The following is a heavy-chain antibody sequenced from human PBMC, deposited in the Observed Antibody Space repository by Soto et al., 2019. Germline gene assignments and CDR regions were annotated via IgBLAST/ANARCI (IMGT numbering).Heavy chain of an antibody. CDR1: GGSISSGAYY. Sequence: KPSETLSLTCTVSGGSISSGAYYWSWIRQHPGTGLEWIGYIYYSGSTYYNPSLKSRVTISVDTSMTQFSLKLSSVTAADTAVYYCARASPHDYSKPYYFDYWGQGTLVTVSS. J-gene: IGHJ4*02. D-gene: IGHD4-4*01. CDR2: IYYSGST. V-gene: IGHV4-31*03. CDR3: ARASPHDYSKPYYFDY.